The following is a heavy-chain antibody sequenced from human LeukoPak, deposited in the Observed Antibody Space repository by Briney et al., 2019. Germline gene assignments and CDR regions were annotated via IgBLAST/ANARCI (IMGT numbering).Heavy chain of an antibody. D-gene: IGHD3-22*01. J-gene: IGHJ4*02. CDR2: IYYSGST. V-gene: IGHV4-59*01. CDR1: GGSISSYY. Sequence: SETLSLTCTASGGSISSYYWSWIRQPPGKGLEWIGYIYYSGSTNYNPSLKSRVTISVDTSKNQFSLKLSSVTAADTAVYYCARGAYYYDSSGYYFGPYFDYWGQGTLVTVSS. CDR3: ARGAYYYDSSGYYFGPYFDY.